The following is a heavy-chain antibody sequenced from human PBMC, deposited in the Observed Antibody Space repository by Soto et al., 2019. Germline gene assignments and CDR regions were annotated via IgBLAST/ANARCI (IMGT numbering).Heavy chain of an antibody. CDR2: TTDTDGDR. Sequence: GSLRLYCVASGXTIRSRSMRWVRQAPGEGLEWVSTTTDTDGDRKYADSVRGRFNISRDNSKNPLYLQMSSLTAEESAVYSCARGSRDSYPGRRIFDLWGRGTRATVS. CDR3: ARGSRDSYPGRRIFDL. CDR1: GXTIRSRS. D-gene: IGHD3-10*01. J-gene: IGHJ4*02. V-gene: IGHV3-23*01.